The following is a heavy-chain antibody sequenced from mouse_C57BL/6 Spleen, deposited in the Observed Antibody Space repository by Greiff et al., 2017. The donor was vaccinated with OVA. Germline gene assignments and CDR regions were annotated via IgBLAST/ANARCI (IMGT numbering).Heavy chain of an antibody. Sequence: EVKLMESGGDLVKPGGSLKLSCAASGFTFSSYGMSWVRQTPDKRLEWVATISSGGSYTYYPDSVKGRFTISRDNAKNTLYLQMSSLKSEDTAMYDCARRRLTTVVARYFDVWGTGTTVTVSS. D-gene: IGHD1-1*01. CDR3: ARRRLTTVVARYFDV. V-gene: IGHV5-6*02. CDR2: ISSGGSYT. CDR1: GFTFSSYG. J-gene: IGHJ1*03.